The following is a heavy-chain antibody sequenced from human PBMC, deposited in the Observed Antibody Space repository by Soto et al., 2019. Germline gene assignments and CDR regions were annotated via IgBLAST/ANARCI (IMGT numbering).Heavy chain of an antibody. Sequence: QVQLVQSGAEVKKPGASVKVSCKASGYTFTSYAMHWVRQAPGQRLEWMGWINAGNGNTKYSQKFQGRVTITRDTSASTAYMELSSLRSEDTAVYYCARTSYGSGSYRHFQHWGQGTLVTVSS. CDR2: INAGNGNT. J-gene: IGHJ1*01. CDR1: GYTFTSYA. CDR3: ARTSYGSGSYRHFQH. D-gene: IGHD3-10*01. V-gene: IGHV1-3*01.